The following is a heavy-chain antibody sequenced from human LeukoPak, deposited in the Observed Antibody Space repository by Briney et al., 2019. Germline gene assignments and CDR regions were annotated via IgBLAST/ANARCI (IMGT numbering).Heavy chain of an antibody. Sequence: SETLSLTCTVSGVSMSAFQWSWVRQSPEKGLEWIGCVNTKGEANYNPSLKSRVITSVDTSKSQFSLRLTSVTAADTAVYYCATSNDAKIAPFDHWGQGALVTVSS. CDR2: VNTKGEA. CDR3: ATSNDAKIAPFDH. V-gene: IGHV4-4*09. J-gene: IGHJ4*02. CDR1: GVSMSAFQ. D-gene: IGHD2-8*01.